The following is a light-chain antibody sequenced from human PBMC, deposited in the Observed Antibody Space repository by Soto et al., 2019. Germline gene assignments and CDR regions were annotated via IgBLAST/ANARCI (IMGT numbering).Light chain of an antibody. Sequence: EIVMTQSPATLSVSPGERATLSCRASQSVSSDLAWYHQKPGQAPRLLIYGASTRATGIPARFSGSGSGTDFTLTISSLEPEDFAVYYCQQRSNWPPTFGQGTKVHIK. V-gene: IGKV3-11*01. CDR3: QQRSNWPPT. CDR1: QSVSSD. CDR2: GAS. J-gene: IGKJ1*01.